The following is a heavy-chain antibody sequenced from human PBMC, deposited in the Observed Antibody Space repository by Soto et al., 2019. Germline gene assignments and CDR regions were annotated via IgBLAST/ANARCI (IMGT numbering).Heavy chain of an antibody. J-gene: IGHJ5*02. D-gene: IGHD2-21*02. CDR1: GGTFSSYA. CDR3: ARHYGGGDCYWGHNWFDP. V-gene: IGHV1-69*06. Sequence: ASVKVSCKASGGTFSSYAISWVRQAPGQGLEWMGGIIPIFGTANYAQKFQGRVTITADKSTSTAYMELSSLRSEDTAVYYCARHYGGGDCYWGHNWFDPWGQGTLVTVSS. CDR2: IIPIFGTA.